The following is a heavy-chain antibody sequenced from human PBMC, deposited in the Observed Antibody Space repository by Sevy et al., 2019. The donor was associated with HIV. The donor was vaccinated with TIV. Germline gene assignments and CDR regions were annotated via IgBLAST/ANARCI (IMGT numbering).Heavy chain of an antibody. CDR2: IYYSGST. CDR1: VGSISSSSYY. V-gene: IGHV4-39*01. J-gene: IGHJ6*02. D-gene: IGHD3-9*01. Sequence: SETLSLTCTVSVGSISSSSYYWGWIRQPPGKGLEWIGSIYYSGSTYYNPSLKSRVTISVDTSKNQFSLKLSSVTAADTAVYYCARKPRLTGYYLYYYYGMDVWGQGTTVTVSS. CDR3: ARKPRLTGYYLYYYYGMDV.